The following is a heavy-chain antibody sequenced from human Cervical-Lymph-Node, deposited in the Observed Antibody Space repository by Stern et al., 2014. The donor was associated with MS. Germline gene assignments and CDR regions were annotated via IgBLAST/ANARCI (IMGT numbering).Heavy chain of an antibody. CDR3: ARHGRPVVTTTDFDY. CDR2: IYYSGST. Sequence: QLQLQESGPGLVKPSETLSLTCTVSGDSISSSSYYWGWIRQPPGKGLEWIGSIYYSGSTYYNPSLQSRVTISVDTSKNQFSLDRSSGTAADTAVYYCARHGRPVVTTTDFDYWGQGTLVTVSS. D-gene: IGHD2-21*02. J-gene: IGHJ4*02. CDR1: GDSISSSSYY. V-gene: IGHV4-39*01.